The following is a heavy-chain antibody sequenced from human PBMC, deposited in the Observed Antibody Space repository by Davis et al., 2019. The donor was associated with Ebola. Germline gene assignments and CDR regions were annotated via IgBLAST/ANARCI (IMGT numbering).Heavy chain of an antibody. CDR2: IYTSGSV. J-gene: IGHJ5*02. V-gene: IGHV4-61*09. Sequence: SETLSLTCAVSGYSISSDYYWGWIRQPAGKGLEWVGHIYTSGSVNYNPSLKSRVTITADTSKNQFSLYLISVTAADTAVYYCARVNDYDYTTQNWFDPWGQGILVTVSS. D-gene: IGHD3-16*01. CDR3: ARVNDYDYTTQNWFDP. CDR1: GYSISSDYY.